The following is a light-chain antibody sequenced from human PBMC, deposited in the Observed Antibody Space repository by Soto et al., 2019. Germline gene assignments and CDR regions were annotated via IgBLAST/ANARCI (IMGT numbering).Light chain of an antibody. J-gene: IGKJ1*01. V-gene: IGKV1-39*01. CDR1: QSISSY. CDR2: GAS. CDR3: QQGYSISWT. Sequence: DIQMTQSPSSLSASVGDRVTITCRASQSISSYLNWYQQRPGKAPKVLIYGASTLQSGVPSRFSGSGSGTECTLTSSSLQPEDCATYYCQQGYSISWTFGQGTKVDIK.